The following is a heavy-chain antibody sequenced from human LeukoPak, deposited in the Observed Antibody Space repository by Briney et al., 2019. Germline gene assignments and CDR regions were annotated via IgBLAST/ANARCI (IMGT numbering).Heavy chain of an antibody. CDR2: ISGSGDNT. V-gene: IGHV3-23*01. CDR1: GFTFSTYA. D-gene: IGHD6-19*01. Sequence: GGSLRLSCAASGFTFSTYAMNWVRLAPGKGLEWVSSISGSGDNTYHADSVKGRFSISRDNPKNTLYLQMNNLRAEDTAVYYCAKDKGYSSGWYLLDPWGQGTLVTVSS. CDR3: AKDKGYSSGWYLLDP. J-gene: IGHJ5*02.